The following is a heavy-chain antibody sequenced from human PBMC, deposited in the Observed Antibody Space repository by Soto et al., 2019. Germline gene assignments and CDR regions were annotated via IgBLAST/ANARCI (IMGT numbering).Heavy chain of an antibody. Sequence: SETLSLTCAVSGGSISSSNWWSWVRQPPGKGLEWIGEIYHSGSTNYNPSLKSRVTISVDKSKNQFSLKLSSVTAADTAVYYCARARIVGVDYGMDVWGQGTTVTVSS. D-gene: IGHD1-26*01. J-gene: IGHJ6*02. CDR2: IYHSGST. CDR3: ARARIVGVDYGMDV. CDR1: GGSISSSNW. V-gene: IGHV4-4*02.